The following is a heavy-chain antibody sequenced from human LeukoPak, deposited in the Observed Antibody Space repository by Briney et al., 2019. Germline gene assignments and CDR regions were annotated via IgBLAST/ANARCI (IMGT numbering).Heavy chain of an antibody. CDR1: GFTFSSYA. Sequence: SGGSLRLSCAASGFTFSSYAMSWVRQAPGKGLEWVSAISGSGGSTYYADSVKGRFTISRDNSKNTLYLQMNSLRAEDTAVYYCTKVRVVAAVYYFDYWGQGTLVTVSS. CDR2: ISGSGGST. V-gene: IGHV3-23*01. J-gene: IGHJ4*02. CDR3: TKVRVVAAVYYFDY. D-gene: IGHD2-15*01.